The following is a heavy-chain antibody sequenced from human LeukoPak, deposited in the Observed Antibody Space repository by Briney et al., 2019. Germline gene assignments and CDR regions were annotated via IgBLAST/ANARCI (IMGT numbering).Heavy chain of an antibody. CDR1: GGSFSGYY. D-gene: IGHD5-24*01. CDR3: ARGGPKRWLQSGGYFQH. CDR2: INHSGST. Sequence: KSSETLSLTCAVYGGSFSGYYWSWIRQPPGKGLEWIGEINHSGSTNYNPSLKSRVTISVDTSKNQFSLKLSSVTAADTAVYYCARGGPKRWLQSGGYFQHWGQGTLVTVSS. V-gene: IGHV4-34*01. J-gene: IGHJ1*01.